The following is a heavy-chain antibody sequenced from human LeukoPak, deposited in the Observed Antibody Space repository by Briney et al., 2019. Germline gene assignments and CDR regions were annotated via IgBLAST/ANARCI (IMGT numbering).Heavy chain of an antibody. V-gene: IGHV4-59*12. J-gene: IGHJ4*02. Sequence: SETLSLTCTVSGGSISSYYWSWIRQPPGKGLEWIGYIYYSGSTNYNPSLKSRVTISVDTSKNQFSLKLSSVTAADTAVYYCARGPRITMIVVVLRAGFDYWGQGTLVTVSS. D-gene: IGHD3-22*01. CDR1: GGSISSYY. CDR2: IYYSGST. CDR3: ARGPRITMIVVVLRAGFDY.